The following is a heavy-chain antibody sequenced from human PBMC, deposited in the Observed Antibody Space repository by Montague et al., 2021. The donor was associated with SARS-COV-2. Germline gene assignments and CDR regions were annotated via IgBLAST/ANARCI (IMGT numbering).Heavy chain of an antibody. CDR1: GGSISSSNYY. Sequence: ETLSLTCTVSGGSISSSNYYWGWIRQPPGKGLEWIGGIYYSGSTYYTPSLKSRVTISVDTSKNQFSLRLSSVTAADTAVYYCARHSGRDTIFGVVIIFDAFDIWGQGTMVTVSS. V-gene: IGHV4-39*01. CDR3: ARHSGRDTIFGVVIIFDAFDI. D-gene: IGHD3-3*01. J-gene: IGHJ3*02. CDR2: IYYSGST.